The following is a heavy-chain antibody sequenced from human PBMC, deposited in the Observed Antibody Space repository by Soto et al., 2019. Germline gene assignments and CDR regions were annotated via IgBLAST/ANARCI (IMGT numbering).Heavy chain of an antibody. J-gene: IGHJ6*01. CDR2: ISYDGSNK. Sequence: QVQLVESGGGVVQPGRSLRLSCAASGFTFSSYGMHWVRQAPGKGLEWVAVISYDGSNKYYADSVKGRFTISRDNSKNTLYLQMNSLRAEDTAVYYCAKSIAAAGTFLGYYGMDVW. D-gene: IGHD6-13*01. V-gene: IGHV3-30*18. CDR1: GFTFSSYG. CDR3: AKSIAAAGTFLGYYGMDV.